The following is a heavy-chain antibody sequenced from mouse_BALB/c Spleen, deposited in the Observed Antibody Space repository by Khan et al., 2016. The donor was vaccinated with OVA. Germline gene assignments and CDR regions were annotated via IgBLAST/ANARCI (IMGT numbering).Heavy chain of an antibody. J-gene: IGHJ4*01. CDR2: IWSDGST. CDR3: AINSDGDYAMDY. V-gene: IGHV2-6*02. Sequence: VQLQESGPGLVAPSQSLSITCTVSGFSLTSYGVHWVHQPTGKGLEWRVVIWSDGSTTYNSARKSRLSISKDNSKSQVFLKMISLQTADSAMYSCAINSDGDYAMDYWGQGTSVTVSS. CDR1: GFSLTSYG.